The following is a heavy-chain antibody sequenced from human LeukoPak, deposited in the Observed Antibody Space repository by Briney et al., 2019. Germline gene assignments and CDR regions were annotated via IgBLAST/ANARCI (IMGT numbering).Heavy chain of an antibody. Sequence: SETLSLTCTVSGGSISSYYWSWIRQPPGKGLEWIGYIYYSGSTNYNPSLKSRVTISVDTSKNQFSLKLSSVTTADTAVYYCARDIAADYFDYWGQGTLVTVSS. CDR3: ARDIAADYFDY. D-gene: IGHD6-13*01. J-gene: IGHJ4*02. CDR2: IYYSGST. V-gene: IGHV4-59*01. CDR1: GGSISSYY.